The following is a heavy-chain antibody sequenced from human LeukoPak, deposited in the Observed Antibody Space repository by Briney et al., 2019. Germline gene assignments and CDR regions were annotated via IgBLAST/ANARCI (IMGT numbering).Heavy chain of an antibody. Sequence: PGGSLRLSCAASGFIVSSSYMSWVRQTPGKGLEWVSTFQRDGHTAYADSVKGRFTISRDVSENRIYLQMNSLRVEDTAAYYCAKGDTDCTCPGYWGRGTLVTVSS. CDR3: AKGDTDCTCPGY. V-gene: IGHV3-53*01. D-gene: IGHD2-21*02. CDR1: GFIVSSSY. CDR2: FQRDGHT. J-gene: IGHJ4*02.